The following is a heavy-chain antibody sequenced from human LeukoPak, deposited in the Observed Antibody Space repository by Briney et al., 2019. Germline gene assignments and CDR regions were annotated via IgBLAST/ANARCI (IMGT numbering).Heavy chain of an antibody. J-gene: IGHJ4*02. Sequence: SETLSLTCTVSGYSIGSPYCWGWIRQPPGKGLEWIGFICHSGSTNHNPSLKSRVTISLDTSKNQFSLKLSSVTAADTAVYYCARDTTVTSRWGQGTLVTVSS. V-gene: IGHV4-38-2*02. CDR3: ARDTTVTSR. D-gene: IGHD4-17*01. CDR2: ICHSGST. CDR1: GYSIGSPYC.